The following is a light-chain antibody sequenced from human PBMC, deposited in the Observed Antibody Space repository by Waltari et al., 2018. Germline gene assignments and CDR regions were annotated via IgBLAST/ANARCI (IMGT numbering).Light chain of an antibody. J-gene: IGKJ2*01. CDR3: MQGLEAPYT. CDR2: LTS. CDR1: QSLLFSSNEYHY. Sequence: NEMNQSPLSLPDTPGEPASITCRSNQSLLFSSNEYHYLAWYKQKAGQSPQLLIYLTSIRASGVPDRFSGRGSGTDFTLKISRVEAEDVGVYYCMQGLEAPYTFGQGTKLDIK. V-gene: IGKV2-28*01.